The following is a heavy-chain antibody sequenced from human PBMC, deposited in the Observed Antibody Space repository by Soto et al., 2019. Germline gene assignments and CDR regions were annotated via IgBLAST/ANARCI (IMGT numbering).Heavy chain of an antibody. CDR1: GVTFSSYG. CDR3: VKDGSSGWPYYYGLDV. CDR2: ISYDGRNK. J-gene: IGHJ6*02. V-gene: IGHV3-30*18. D-gene: IGHD6-19*01. Sequence: QVQLVESGGGGVQPGRSLRLSCAASGVTFSSYGMHWVRQAPGKGLEWVAVISYDGRNKYYADSVKGRFTISRDNSKNTRYLQMSSLRAEDTAVYYCVKDGSSGWPYYYGLDVWGQGTTVTVSS.